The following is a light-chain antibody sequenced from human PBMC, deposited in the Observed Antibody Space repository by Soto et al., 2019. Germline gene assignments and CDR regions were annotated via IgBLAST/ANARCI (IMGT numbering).Light chain of an antibody. CDR2: EVN. Sequence: QSVLTQPPSVSGSPGQSITISCTGTSSDVGAYTSVSWYQHHPGKAPKVIIYEVNKRPSGISNRFSGSKSVNTASLTISGLQPDDEAHYYCSSYTSDNRDYVFGTGTKVTVL. CDR3: SSYTSDNRDYV. J-gene: IGLJ1*01. CDR1: SSDVGAYTS. V-gene: IGLV2-14*01.